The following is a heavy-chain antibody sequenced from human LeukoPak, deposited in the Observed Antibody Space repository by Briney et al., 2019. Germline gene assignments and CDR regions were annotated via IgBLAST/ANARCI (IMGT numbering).Heavy chain of an antibody. CDR2: IYTTGST. CDR3: SKEGAAAFDY. J-gene: IGHJ4*02. Sequence: PSETLSLTCTVSGGSISSYYWSWIRQPAGKGLEWIGRIYTTGSTNYNPSLKSRVTMSVDASKNQFSLKLSSVTAADTAVYYCSKEGAAAFDYWGQGTLVTVSS. CDR1: GGSISSYY. V-gene: IGHV4-4*07. D-gene: IGHD1-26*01.